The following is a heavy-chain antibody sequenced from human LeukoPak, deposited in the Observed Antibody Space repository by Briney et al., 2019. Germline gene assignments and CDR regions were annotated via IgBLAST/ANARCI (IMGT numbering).Heavy chain of an antibody. CDR2: ISAYNGNT. Sequence: ASVKVSCKASGYTFTSYGISWVRQAPGQGLEWMGWISAYNGNTNYAQKLQGRVTMTTDTSTSTAYMELRSLRSDDTAVYYCARDPDDSSGYRLYYYYYGMDVWGQGTTVTVSS. J-gene: IGHJ6*02. CDR1: GYTFTSYG. D-gene: IGHD3-22*01. CDR3: ARDPDDSSGYRLYYYYYGMDV. V-gene: IGHV1-18*01.